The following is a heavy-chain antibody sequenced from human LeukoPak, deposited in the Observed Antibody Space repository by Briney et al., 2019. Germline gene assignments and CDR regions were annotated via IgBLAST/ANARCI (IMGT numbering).Heavy chain of an antibody. CDR2: VSVYNGNT. Sequence: GASVKVSCKASPSYGISWVRQAPGQGLEWMGWVSVYNGNTNYAQKFQGRVTMTTDTSTSTAYMELRSLRSDDTAVYYCASPPPDEATVTKPRTVWDYYGMDVWGQGTTVTVSS. CDR3: ASPPPDEATVTKPRTVWDYYGMDV. CDR1: PSYG. V-gene: IGHV1-18*01. J-gene: IGHJ6*02. D-gene: IGHD4-11*01.